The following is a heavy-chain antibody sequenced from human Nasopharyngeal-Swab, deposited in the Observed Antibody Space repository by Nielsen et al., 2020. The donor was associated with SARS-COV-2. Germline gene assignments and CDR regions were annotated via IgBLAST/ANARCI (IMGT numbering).Heavy chain of an antibody. CDR1: GFTFSSYG. V-gene: IGHV3-30*02. J-gene: IGHJ6*04. CDR2: IWYDGSNK. CDR3: ATSKRGADV. D-gene: IGHD1-26*01. Sequence: GESLKISCAASGFTFSSYGMHWVRQDPGTGLEWVAFIWYDGSNKYYADSVKGRFTISRDNSKNTLYLQMNSLRAEDTAVYYCATSKRGADVWGKGTTVTVSS.